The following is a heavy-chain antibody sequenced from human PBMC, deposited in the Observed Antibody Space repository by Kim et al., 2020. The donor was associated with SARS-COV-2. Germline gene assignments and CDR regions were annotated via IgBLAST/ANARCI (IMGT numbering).Heavy chain of an antibody. D-gene: IGHD2-8*01. J-gene: IGHJ5*02. CDR1: GGTFSSYA. V-gene: IGHV1-69*13. CDR2: IIPIYGTA. CDR3: ARDTAYCTNGVCYGWFDP. Sequence: SVKVSCKASGGTFSSYAISWVRQAPGQGLEWMGGIIPIYGTANYAQKFQGRVTITADESTSTAYMELSSLRSEDTAVYYCARDTAYCTNGVCYGWFDPWGQGTLVTVSS.